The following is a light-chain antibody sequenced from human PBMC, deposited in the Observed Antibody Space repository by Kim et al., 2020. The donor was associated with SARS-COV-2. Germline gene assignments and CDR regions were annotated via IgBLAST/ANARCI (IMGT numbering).Light chain of an antibody. Sequence: SATPSCRTSRSLTSRHLAWYQHKAGQAPRLLIYGASNRATGVPDRFSGSGSETDFTLAISRLEPEDFAVYFCQQYGSSPLVTFGQGTRLEIK. V-gene: IGKV3-20*01. J-gene: IGKJ5*01. CDR3: QQYGSSPLVT. CDR2: GAS. CDR1: RSLTSRH.